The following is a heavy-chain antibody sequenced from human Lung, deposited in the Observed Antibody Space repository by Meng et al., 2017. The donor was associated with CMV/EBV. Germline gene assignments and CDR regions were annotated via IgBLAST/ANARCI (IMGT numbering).Heavy chain of an antibody. CDR2: IAPILGIA. CDR1: GGTFSSYA. V-gene: IGHV1-69*10. CDR3: ARGSDVLRFLEWNHSGYYYYGMDV. J-gene: IGHJ6*02. D-gene: IGHD3-3*01. Sequence: SVXVSCQASGGTFSSYAISWVRQAHGQGLEWMRGIAPILGIAHYAQKFQGRVTITADKSTSTAYTELGSLRSEDTAVYDCARGSDVLRFLEWNHSGYYYYGMDVXGQGXTVTVSS.